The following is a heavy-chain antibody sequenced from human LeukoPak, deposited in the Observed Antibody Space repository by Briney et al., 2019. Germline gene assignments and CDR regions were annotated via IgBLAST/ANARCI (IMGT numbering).Heavy chain of an antibody. J-gene: IGHJ4*02. CDR1: GFSFSNYW. D-gene: IGHD3-10*01. Sequence: QPGESLRLSCAASGFSFSNYWFHWVRQAPGEGLVWVLRTNEHGTIINYADSVKGRFTISRDNAKSTLYLQMNSLRTEDSALYYCVVDLSGSADYWGQGTLVTVSS. CDR2: TNEHGTII. CDR3: VVDLSGSADY. V-gene: IGHV3-74*01.